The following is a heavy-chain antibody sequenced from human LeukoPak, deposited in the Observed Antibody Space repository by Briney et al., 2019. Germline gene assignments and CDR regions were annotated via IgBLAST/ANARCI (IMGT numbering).Heavy chain of an antibody. CDR3: ARGPELLWFGELYFTGHYYYYMDV. CDR2: INPTGGST. CDR1: GYTFTSNY. V-gene: IGHV1-46*01. J-gene: IGHJ6*03. Sequence: ASVKVSCKASGYTFTSNYMHWVRQAPGQGLEWMGIINPTGGSTSYAQKFQGRVTMTRDTSTSTVYMELSSLRYEDTAVYYCARGPELLWFGELYFTGHYYYYMDVWGKGTTVTISS. D-gene: IGHD3-10*01.